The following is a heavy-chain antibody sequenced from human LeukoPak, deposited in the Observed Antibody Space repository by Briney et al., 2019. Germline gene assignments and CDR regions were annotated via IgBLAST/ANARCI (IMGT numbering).Heavy chain of an antibody. V-gene: IGHV3-74*01. CDR3: ARDSLLWFGELLQDYYYYMDV. CDR2: INSDGSST. D-gene: IGHD3-10*01. J-gene: IGHJ6*03. CDR1: GFTFSSYW. Sequence: PGLSLRLSCAASGFTFSSYWMHWVRQAPGKGLVWVSRINSDGSSTSYADSVKGRFTISRDNAKNTLYLQMNSLRAEDTAVYYCARDSLLWFGELLQDYYYYMDVWGKGTTVTVSS.